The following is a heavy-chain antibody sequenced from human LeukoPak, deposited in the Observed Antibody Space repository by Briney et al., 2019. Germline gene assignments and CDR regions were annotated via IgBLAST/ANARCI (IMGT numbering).Heavy chain of an antibody. CDR3: ARVSLGELSPNFDY. V-gene: IGHV4-59*01. D-gene: IGHD3-16*02. CDR1: GGSISSYY. CDR2: IYYSGST. Sequence: PSETLSLTCTVSGGSISSYYWSWIRQPPGKGLEWIGYIYYSGSTNYNTPLKSRVTISVDTSKNQFSLKLSSVTAADTAVYYRARVSLGELSPNFDYWGQGTLVTVSS. J-gene: IGHJ4*02.